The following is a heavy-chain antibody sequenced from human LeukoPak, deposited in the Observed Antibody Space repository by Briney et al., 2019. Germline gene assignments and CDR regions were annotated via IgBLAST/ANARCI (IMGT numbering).Heavy chain of an antibody. CDR1: GFTFSSYS. V-gene: IGHV3-21*01. J-gene: IGHJ4*02. CDR2: ISSSSSYI. Sequence: GGSLRLSCAASGFTFSSYSMNWVRQAPGKGLEWVSSISSSSSYIYYADSVKGRFTISRGNAKNSLYLQMNSLRAEDTAVYYCARGKASIVVVINEGGFDYWGQGTLVTVSS. D-gene: IGHD3-22*01. CDR3: ARGKASIVVVINEGGFDY.